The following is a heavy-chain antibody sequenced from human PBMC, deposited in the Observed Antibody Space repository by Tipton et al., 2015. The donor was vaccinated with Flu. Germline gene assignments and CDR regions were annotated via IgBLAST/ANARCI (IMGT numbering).Heavy chain of an antibody. V-gene: IGHV4-61*01. D-gene: IGHD2-21*01. Sequence: LRLSCTVSGGSVSSGSYYWSWIRQPPGKGLEWIGYIYYSGSTNYNPSLKNRVTISVDTSKNQFSLKLSSVTAADTAVYYCARDQVSPHLTYGMDVWGQGTTVTVSS. CDR3: ARDQVSPHLTYGMDV. CDR1: GGSVSSGSYY. J-gene: IGHJ6*02. CDR2: IYYSGST.